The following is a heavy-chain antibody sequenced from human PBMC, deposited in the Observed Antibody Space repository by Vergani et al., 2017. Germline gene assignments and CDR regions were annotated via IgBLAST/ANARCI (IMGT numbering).Heavy chain of an antibody. Sequence: QVQLQESGPGLVKPSETLSLTCTVSGGSISSYYWGWIRQPPGKGLEWIGSIYYSGSTYYNPSLKSRVTISVDTSKNQFSLKLSSVTAADTAVYYCARHLYDFWSGYRPYYFDYWGQGTLVTVSS. D-gene: IGHD3-3*01. CDR2: IYYSGST. V-gene: IGHV4-39*01. CDR3: ARHLYDFWSGYRPYYFDY. J-gene: IGHJ4*02. CDR1: GGSISSYY.